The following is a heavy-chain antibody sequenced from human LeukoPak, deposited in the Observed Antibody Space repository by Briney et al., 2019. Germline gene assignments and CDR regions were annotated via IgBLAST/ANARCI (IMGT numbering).Heavy chain of an antibody. J-gene: IGHJ4*02. V-gene: IGHV3-23*01. CDR1: GFTFSSYA. Sequence: GGSLRLPCAASGFTFSSYAMSWVRQAPGKGLEWVSAISGSGGSTYYADSVKGRFTISRDNSKNTLYLQMNSLRAEDTAVYYCAKEEELLWFGERGIFYWGQGTLVTVSS. CDR2: ISGSGGST. CDR3: AKEEELLWFGERGIFY. D-gene: IGHD3-10*01.